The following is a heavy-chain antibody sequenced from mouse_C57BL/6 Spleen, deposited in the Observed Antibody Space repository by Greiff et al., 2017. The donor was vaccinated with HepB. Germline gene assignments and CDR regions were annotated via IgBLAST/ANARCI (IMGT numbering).Heavy chain of an antibody. V-gene: IGHV1-50*01. J-gene: IGHJ1*03. CDR2: IDPSDSYT. Sequence: VQLQQSGAELVKPGASVKLSCKASGYTFTSYWMQWVKQRPGQGLEWIGEIDPSDSYTNYNQKFKGKATLTVDTSSSTAYMQLSSLTSEDSAVYYCASSMGWLRYFDVWGTGTTVTVSS. D-gene: IGHD2-3*01. CDR1: GYTFTSYW. CDR3: ASSMGWLRYFDV.